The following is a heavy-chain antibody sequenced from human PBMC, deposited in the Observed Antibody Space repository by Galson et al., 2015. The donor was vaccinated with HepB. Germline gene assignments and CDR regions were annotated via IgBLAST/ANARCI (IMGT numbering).Heavy chain of an antibody. CDR1: GFTFSRYA. Sequence: SLRLSCAASGFTFSRYAMPWVRQAPGKGLEWISSITSNGGRTFYTTSVKGRFTISRDNSRNTVVLQLSSLRPEDTAVYYCAKDGIMVSNNPYQLHFWGQGTLVSVSS. J-gene: IGHJ1*01. CDR3: AKDGIMVSNNPYQLHF. V-gene: IGHV3-23*01. D-gene: IGHD2-8*01. CDR2: ITSNGGRT.